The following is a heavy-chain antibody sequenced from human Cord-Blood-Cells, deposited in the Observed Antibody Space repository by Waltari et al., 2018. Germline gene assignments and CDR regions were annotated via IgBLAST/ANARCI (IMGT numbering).Heavy chain of an antibody. V-gene: IGHV4-59*01. D-gene: IGHD5-18*01. Sequence: QVQLQESAPGLVKPSETLSLTCTVSGGSISSDYWSWIRLPPGKGLEWIGYIYYSGSTNYNPSLKSRVTISVDTSKNQFSLKLSSVTAADTAVYYCARVRGYSYGRDAFDIWGQGTMVTVSS. CDR3: ARVRGYSYGRDAFDI. CDR1: GGSISSDY. J-gene: IGHJ3*02. CDR2: IYYSGST.